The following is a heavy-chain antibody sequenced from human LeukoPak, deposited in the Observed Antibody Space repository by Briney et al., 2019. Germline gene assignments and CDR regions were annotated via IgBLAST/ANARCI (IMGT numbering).Heavy chain of an antibody. CDR2: IYYSGST. J-gene: IGHJ4*02. V-gene: IGHV4-59*08. CDR1: VDSISSSY. CDR3: APNYYRSGSFDY. Sequence: PSETLSLTCTVSVDSISSSYWSWIRQPPGKALEWIGYIYYSGSTNYNPSLKSRVTISVDTSKNQFSLKLSSVIAADTAVYYCAPNYYRSGSFDYWGQGTLVTVSS. D-gene: IGHD3-10*01.